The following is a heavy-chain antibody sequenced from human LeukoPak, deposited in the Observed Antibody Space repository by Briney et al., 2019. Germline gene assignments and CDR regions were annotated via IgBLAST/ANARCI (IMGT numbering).Heavy chain of an antibody. CDR3: AKSGSGGYYGLGFDY. D-gene: IGHD3-10*01. CDR1: GFTFSSYG. V-gene: IGHV3-30*02. J-gene: IGHJ4*02. Sequence: GGSLRLSCAASGFTFSSYGIHWVRQAPAKGLEWLAFIRYEGSNKYYADSVKGRFTISRDNSKNTLYLQMNSLRAEDTAVYYCAKSGSGGYYGLGFDYWGQGALVTVSS. CDR2: IRYEGSNK.